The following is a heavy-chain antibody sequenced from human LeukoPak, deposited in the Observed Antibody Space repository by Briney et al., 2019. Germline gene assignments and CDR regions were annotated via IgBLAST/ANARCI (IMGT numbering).Heavy chain of an antibody. CDR2: IYYSGST. V-gene: IGHV4-61*01. J-gene: IGHJ4*02. D-gene: IGHD3-10*01. CDR3: ASLTYYGSGQFDF. Sequence: SETLSLTCTVSRGSVNSGSYFRSWIRQPPGKGLEWLGYIYYSGSTNYNPSLKSRVTISLDTSKNQFSLKVNSVTAADTAVYYCASLTYYGSGQFDFWGQGSLVTVSS. CDR1: RGSVNSGSYF.